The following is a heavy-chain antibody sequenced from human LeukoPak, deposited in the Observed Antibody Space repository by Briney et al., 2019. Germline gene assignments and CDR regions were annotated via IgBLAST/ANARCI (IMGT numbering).Heavy chain of an antibody. J-gene: IGHJ3*02. D-gene: IGHD6-13*01. CDR1: GFTFSSYW. Sequence: QSGGSLRLSCAASGFTFSSYWMYWVRQAPGKGLVWVSRIDTAGSSTSYADSVKGRFTISRDNAKNTLYLQMNSLRVEDTAVYYCARGSDTSSWYGAFDIWGQGTMVTVSS. V-gene: IGHV3-74*01. CDR3: ARGSDTSSWYGAFDI. CDR2: IDTAGSST.